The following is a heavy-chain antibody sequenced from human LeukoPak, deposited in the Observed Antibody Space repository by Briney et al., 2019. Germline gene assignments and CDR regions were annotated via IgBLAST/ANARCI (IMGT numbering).Heavy chain of an antibody. D-gene: IGHD3-16*01. J-gene: IGHJ4*02. CDR2: MNPNSGNT. V-gene: IGHV1-8*01. CDR1: GYTFTSYD. Sequence: ASVKVSCKASGYTFTSYDINWVRQATEQGLEWMGWMNPNSGNTGYAQKFQGRVTMTRNTSISTAYMELSSLRSEDTAVYYCARVIWVYELAAPGYFDSWGQGALVTVSS. CDR3: ARVIWVYELAAPGYFDS.